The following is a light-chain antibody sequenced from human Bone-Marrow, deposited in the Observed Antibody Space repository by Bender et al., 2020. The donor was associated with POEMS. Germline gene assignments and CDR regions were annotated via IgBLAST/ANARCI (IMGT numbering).Light chain of an antibody. CDR3: ATWDSSLSAVL. Sequence: QSVLTQPPSASATPGQRVTISCSGSSSNIGKNFLSWYQHVPGTTPQLLIYENNKRPSGIPDRFSGSKSGTSATLGITGLQTGDEADYYCATWDSSLSAVLFGGGTKLTVL. CDR1: SSNIGKNF. V-gene: IGLV1-51*02. CDR2: ENN. J-gene: IGLJ2*01.